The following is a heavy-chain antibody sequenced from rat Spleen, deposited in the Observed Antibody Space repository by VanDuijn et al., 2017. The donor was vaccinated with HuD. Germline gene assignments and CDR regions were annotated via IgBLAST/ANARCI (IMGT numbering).Heavy chain of an antibody. CDR2: ISYDGSST. J-gene: IGHJ2*01. CDR1: GFTFSNSD. Sequence: EVQLVESGGGLVQPGRSMKLSCAASGFTFSNSDMAWVRQAPTKGLEWVASISYDGSSTYYRDSVKGRFTISRDNAQNTLYLQMNSLRSEDTAMYFCARAPYGSYFDYWGQGVMVTVSS. V-gene: IGHV5-22*01. D-gene: IGHD1-3*01. CDR3: ARAPYGSYFDY.